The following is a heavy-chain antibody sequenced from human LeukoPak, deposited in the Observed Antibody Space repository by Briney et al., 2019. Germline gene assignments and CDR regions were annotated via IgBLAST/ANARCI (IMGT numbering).Heavy chain of an antibody. D-gene: IGHD1-7*01. V-gene: IGHV3-53*01. CDR3: ARGTVITGTTAYYFDY. Sequence: GGYLRRSAAAAGFSVSSNYMIWVRQAPGKGLEWVSVIYIGGSTYYAESVKGRFTSSRDNSKNTLYLQMNSLRAEDTAVYYCARGTVITGTTAYYFDYWGQGTLVTVSS. CDR2: IYIGGST. CDR1: GFSVSSNY. J-gene: IGHJ4*02.